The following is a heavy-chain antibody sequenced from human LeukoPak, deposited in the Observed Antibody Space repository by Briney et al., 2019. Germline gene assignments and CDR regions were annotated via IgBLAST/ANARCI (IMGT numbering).Heavy chain of an antibody. J-gene: IGHJ4*02. CDR1: GGSISSSSYY. Sequence: LETLSLTCTVSGGSISSSSYYWGWIRQPPGKGLEWIGSIYYSGSTYYNPSLKSRVTISVDTSKNQFSLKLSSVTAADTAVYYCARRTEDIVGAAVDYWGQGTLVTVSS. CDR3: ARRTEDIVGAAVDY. CDR2: IYYSGST. V-gene: IGHV4-39*07. D-gene: IGHD1-26*01.